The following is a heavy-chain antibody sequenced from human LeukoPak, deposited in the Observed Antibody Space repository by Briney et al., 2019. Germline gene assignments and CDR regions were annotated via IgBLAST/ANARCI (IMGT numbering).Heavy chain of an antibody. D-gene: IGHD5-24*01. Sequence: GGSLRLSCAASGFTFSDYYMSWIRQAPRKGLEWVSYISSSGSTIYYADSVKGRFTISRDNAKNSLYLQMNSLRAEDTAVYYCAREPGDGYSTFDYWGQGTLVTVSS. V-gene: IGHV3-11*01. CDR3: AREPGDGYSTFDY. CDR2: ISSSGSTI. J-gene: IGHJ4*02. CDR1: GFTFSDYY.